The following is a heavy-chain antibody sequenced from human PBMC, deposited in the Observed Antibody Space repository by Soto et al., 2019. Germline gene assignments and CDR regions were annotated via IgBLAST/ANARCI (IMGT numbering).Heavy chain of an antibody. D-gene: IGHD6-6*01. CDR3: AKARYGSSSGIDY. CDR1: GFTFRSYG. Sequence: PGGSLRLSCAASGFTFRSYGMHWVRQAPGKGLELVAVISYDGSNKYYADSVKGRFTISRDNSKPTLYLQMNSLTAEDTALYYCAKARYGSSSGIDYWGQGTLVNHSS. V-gene: IGHV3-30*18. CDR2: ISYDGSNK. J-gene: IGHJ4*02.